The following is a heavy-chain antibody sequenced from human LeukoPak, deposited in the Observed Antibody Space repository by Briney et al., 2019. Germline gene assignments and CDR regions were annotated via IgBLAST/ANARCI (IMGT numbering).Heavy chain of an antibody. CDR3: ARDAFGVDKSPF. CDR2: INSDGSST. V-gene: IGHV3-74*01. D-gene: IGHD3-3*01. CDR1: GFTFSSYW. J-gene: IGHJ4*02. Sequence: GGSLRLSCAASGFTFSSYWMHWVRQAPGKWLVWVSRINSDGSSTSYADSVKGRFTISRDNAKNTLYLEMNSLRAEDTAVYYCARDAFGVDKSPFWGQGTLVTVSS.